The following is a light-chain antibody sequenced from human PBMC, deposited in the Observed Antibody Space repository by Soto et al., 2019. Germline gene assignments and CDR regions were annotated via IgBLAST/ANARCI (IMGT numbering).Light chain of an antibody. Sequence: QSALTQPPSASGSPGQSVTISCTGTSSDVGGCKFFYWYQQYPGKAPKLIIYEVSKRPSGVPDRFSGSKSGNAASLTVSGLQAEDEADYYCSACAGSNNPYVFGTGTKVTVL. CDR3: SACAGSNNPYV. CDR2: EVS. V-gene: IGLV2-8*01. CDR1: SSDVGGCKF. J-gene: IGLJ1*01.